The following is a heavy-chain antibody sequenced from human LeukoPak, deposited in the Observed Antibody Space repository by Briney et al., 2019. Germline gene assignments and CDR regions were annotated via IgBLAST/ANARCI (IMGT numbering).Heavy chain of an antibody. CDR1: GFTFSSYS. CDR3: ARATRLLPYYYYYMDV. CDR2: ISSSSSTI. V-gene: IGHV3-48*01. D-gene: IGHD2-21*02. Sequence: GGSLRLSCAASGFTFSSYSMNWVRQAPGKGLGWVSYISSSSSTIYYADSVKGRFTISRDNAKNSLYLQMNSLRAEDTAVYYCARATRLLPYYYYYMDVWGKGTTVTVSS. J-gene: IGHJ6*03.